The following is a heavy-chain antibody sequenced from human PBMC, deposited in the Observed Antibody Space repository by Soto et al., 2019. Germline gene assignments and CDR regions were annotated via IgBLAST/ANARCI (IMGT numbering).Heavy chain of an antibody. CDR1: GASTSNYH. V-gene: IGHV4-59*01. CDR2: VYHRGTT. J-gene: IGHJ4*02. D-gene: IGHD5-18*01. Sequence: SETLSLTCSVSGASTSNYHYSWIRQSPGKGLEWIGYVYHRGTTYYTPSLKSRVNMSVDTSTNEFYLNLKSVTAADTAVYYCALGGYNYGRPFDFWGQGTLVTVSS. CDR3: ALGGYNYGRPFDF.